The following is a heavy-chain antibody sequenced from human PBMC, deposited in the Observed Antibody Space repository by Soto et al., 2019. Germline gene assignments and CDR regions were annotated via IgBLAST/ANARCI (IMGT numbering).Heavy chain of an antibody. V-gene: IGHV3-53*01. CDR1: GFTVSSNY. CDR3: ARARSTAAGLFDY. J-gene: IGHJ4*02. CDR2: IYSGGST. Sequence: EVQLVESGGGLIQPGGSLRLSCAASGFTVSSNYMTWVRQAPGKGLEWVSAIYSGGSTYYADSVKGRFTISRDNSKNTRYLQMHSLRAEDTAVYYCARARSTAAGLFDYWGLGTLVTVSS. D-gene: IGHD6-13*01.